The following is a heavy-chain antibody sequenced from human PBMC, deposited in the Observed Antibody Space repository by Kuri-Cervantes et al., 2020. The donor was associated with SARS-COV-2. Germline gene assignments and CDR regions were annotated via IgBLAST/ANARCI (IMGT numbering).Heavy chain of an antibody. V-gene: IGHV4-39*01. Sequence: SETLSLTCSVSGGSISSRSYYWGWIRQPPGEGLEWIGSIYYSGSTNYNPTLKSRVTISVDTSTNQFFLNLTSVTAADTAVYYCARQGGYYGMDVWGQGTTVTVSS. J-gene: IGHJ6*02. CDR3: ARQGGYYGMDV. D-gene: IGHD3-22*01. CDR1: GGSISSRSYY. CDR2: IYYSGST.